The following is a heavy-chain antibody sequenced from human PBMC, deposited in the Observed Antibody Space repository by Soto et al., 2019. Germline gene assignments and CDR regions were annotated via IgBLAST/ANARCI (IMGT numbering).Heavy chain of an antibody. Sequence: SVKVSCKASGGTFSSYAISWVRQAPGQGLEWMGGIIPIFGTANYAQKFQGRVTITADESTSTAYMELSSLRSEDTAVYYCARDYYDSSGYYLGYYGMDVWGQGTTVTVSS. D-gene: IGHD3-22*01. CDR2: IIPIFGTA. CDR1: GGTFSSYA. V-gene: IGHV1-69*13. CDR3: ARDYYDSSGYYLGYYGMDV. J-gene: IGHJ6*02.